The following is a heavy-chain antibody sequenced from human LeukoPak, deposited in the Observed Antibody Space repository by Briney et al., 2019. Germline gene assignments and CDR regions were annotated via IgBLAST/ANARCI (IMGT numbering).Heavy chain of an antibody. Sequence: SETLSLTCTVSGGSISSYYWSWIRQPPGKGLEWIGYIYYSGSTNYNPSLKSRVTISVDTSKNQFSLKLSSVTAADTAVYYCARDFPMWVGHGGFFDYWGQGTLVTVSS. J-gene: IGHJ4*02. CDR2: IYYSGST. CDR3: ARDFPMWVGHGGFFDY. D-gene: IGHD1-26*01. V-gene: IGHV4-59*01. CDR1: GGSISSYY.